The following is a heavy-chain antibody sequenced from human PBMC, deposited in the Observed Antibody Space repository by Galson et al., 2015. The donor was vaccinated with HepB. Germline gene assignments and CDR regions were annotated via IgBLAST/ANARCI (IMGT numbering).Heavy chain of an antibody. CDR2: IYYDGTNK. J-gene: IGHJ4*02. D-gene: IGHD3-10*01. V-gene: IGHV3-33*08. CDR1: GFTFSHCD. CDR3: ARHNEGFAEFRFDY. Sequence: SLRLSCAASGFTFSHCDMHWVRQAPGKGLEWVALIYYDGTNKYYADSVKGRFTISRDNSKNTLYLQMNSLRAEDTAVYYYARHNEGFAEFRFDYWGQGNLVTVSS.